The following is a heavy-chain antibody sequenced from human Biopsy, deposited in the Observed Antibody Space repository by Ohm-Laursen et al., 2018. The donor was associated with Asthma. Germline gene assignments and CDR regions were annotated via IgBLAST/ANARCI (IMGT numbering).Heavy chain of an antibody. V-gene: IGHV3-53*01. D-gene: IGHD3-22*01. CDR3: ARGDSSNWSHYYFDY. Sequence: SLRLSCSASGFAVSRDYMFWVRQAPGKGLEWVSVIYSGGTSHTAGSVRGRFTISRDYSKNTLYLQMHSLRAEDTAVYYCARGDSSNWSHYYFDYWGQGTLATVSS. CDR1: GFAVSRDY. CDR2: IYSGGTS. J-gene: IGHJ4*02.